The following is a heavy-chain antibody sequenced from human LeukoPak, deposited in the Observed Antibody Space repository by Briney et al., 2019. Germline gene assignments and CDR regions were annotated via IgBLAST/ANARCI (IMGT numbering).Heavy chain of an antibody. CDR1: GGSISSSGYY. CDR2: INHSGST. V-gene: IGHV4-39*07. J-gene: IGHJ4*02. Sequence: SETLSLTCTVSGGSISSSGYYWSWIRQPPGKGLEWIGEINHSGSTNYNPSLKSRVTISVDTSKNQFSLKLSSVTAADTAVYYCARLLGYWGQGTLVTVSS. D-gene: IGHD2/OR15-2a*01. CDR3: ARLLGY.